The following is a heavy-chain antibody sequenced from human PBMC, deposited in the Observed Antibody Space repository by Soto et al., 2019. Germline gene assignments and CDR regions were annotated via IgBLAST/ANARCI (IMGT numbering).Heavy chain of an antibody. Sequence: ASVKVSCKASVGTFSSYTISWVRQAPGQGLEWMGRIIHSRGIANYAQKFQGRVTITADKSTSTAYMELSSLRSGDTAVYYCASTPMGYCSGGSCPGRFDYWGQGTLVTVSS. CDR3: ASTPMGYCSGGSCPGRFDY. CDR1: VGTFSSYT. J-gene: IGHJ4*02. CDR2: IIHSRGIA. D-gene: IGHD2-15*01. V-gene: IGHV1-69*02.